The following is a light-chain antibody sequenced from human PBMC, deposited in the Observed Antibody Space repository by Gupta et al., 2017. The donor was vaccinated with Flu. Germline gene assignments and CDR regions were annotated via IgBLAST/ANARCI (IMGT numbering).Light chain of an antibody. CDR1: ASNIGNNY. CDR2: ENS. V-gene: IGLV1-51*01. CDR3: AAWDSGMSAGV. J-gene: IGLJ3*02. Sequence: QSVLTQPPSVSAARGQTVTSTRSGSASNIGNNYVCWYQQYPGTAPNLLIYENSKRRSGIPERFSGSRSGTSATLGITGLQTGDEADYYCAAWDSGMSAGVFGGGTKLTVL.